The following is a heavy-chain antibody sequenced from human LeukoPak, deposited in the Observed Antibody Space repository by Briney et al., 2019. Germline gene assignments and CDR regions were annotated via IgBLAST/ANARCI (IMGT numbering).Heavy chain of an antibody. J-gene: IGHJ3*02. CDR1: GFTFSSFE. CDR2: ISSSGSVI. Sequence: GGSPRLSCAASGFTFSSFEMNWVRQAPGKGLEWVSYISSSGSVIKYADSVKGRFTISRDNTKNSLYLQMDSLRGEDTAVYYCAIDAWELPLDAFDIWGQGTLFTVSS. D-gene: IGHD1-26*01. V-gene: IGHV3-48*03. CDR3: AIDAWELPLDAFDI.